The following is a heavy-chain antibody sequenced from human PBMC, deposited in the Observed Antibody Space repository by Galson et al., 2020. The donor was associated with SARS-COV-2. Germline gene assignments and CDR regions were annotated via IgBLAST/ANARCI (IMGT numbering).Heavy chain of an antibody. J-gene: IGHJ4*02. CDR2: INTYNGNR. CDR3: ASLGSNYYDATDYYYLDY. D-gene: IGHD3-22*01. Sequence: ASVKVSCTASGYTFSSLGFSWVRQAPGQGLEWMGWINTYNGNRKVAEKFQDRITMTTNTNTVYMELRSLRSADTAVYYCASLGSNYYDATDYYYLDYWGQGTLVTVSS. CDR1: GYTFSSLG. V-gene: IGHV1-18*01.